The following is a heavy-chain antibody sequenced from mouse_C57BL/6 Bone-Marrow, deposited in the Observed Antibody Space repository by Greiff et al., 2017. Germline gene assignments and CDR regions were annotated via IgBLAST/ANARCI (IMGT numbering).Heavy chain of an antibody. CDR3: TRAATVFDY. V-gene: IGHV5-9-1*02. Sequence: EVHLVESGEGLVKPGGFLKPSCAASGFTFSCHSMFWVSQTSEKRLEWVAYISSGGDYIYYADTVKGRFTISRDNARNTLYLQMSSLKSEDTAMYYCTRAATVFDYWGQGTTLTVSS. D-gene: IGHD1-1*01. CDR1: GFTFSCHS. J-gene: IGHJ2*01. CDR2: ISSGGDYI.